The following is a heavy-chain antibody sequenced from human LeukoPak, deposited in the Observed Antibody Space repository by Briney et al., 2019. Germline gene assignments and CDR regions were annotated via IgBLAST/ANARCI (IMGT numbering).Heavy chain of an antibody. CDR2: ISGTGSTI. D-gene: IGHD2-2*01. V-gene: IGHV3-48*03. Sequence: GGSLRLSCAASGFTFSSYEMNWVRQAPGKGLEWVSYISGTGSTIYYADSVKGRFTISRDNAKNSLYLQMHSLRAEDTAVYYCARYPSRYCTSTSCYLVHWGQGALVTVSS. CDR1: GFTFSSYE. CDR3: ARYPSRYCTSTSCYLVH. J-gene: IGHJ5*02.